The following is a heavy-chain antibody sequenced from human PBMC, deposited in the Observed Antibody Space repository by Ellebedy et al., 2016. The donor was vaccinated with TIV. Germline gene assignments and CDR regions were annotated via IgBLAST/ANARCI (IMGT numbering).Heavy chain of an antibody. J-gene: IGHJ4*02. Sequence: MPSETLSLTCTVSGDSITNNYYYRGWVRQPPGKGLEWIGSIHHDGRTYYNPSLKSRVTFSVDASKNQYSLRLRSVTAADTAVYYCATSLAYLAEGLYWGQGILVTVSS. CDR1: GDSITNNYYY. CDR2: IHHDGRT. CDR3: ATSLAYLAEGLY. V-gene: IGHV4-39*01. D-gene: IGHD3-3*02.